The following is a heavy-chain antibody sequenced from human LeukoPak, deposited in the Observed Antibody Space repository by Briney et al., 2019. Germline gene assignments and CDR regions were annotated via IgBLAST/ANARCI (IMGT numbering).Heavy chain of an antibody. V-gene: IGHV4-59*01. J-gene: IGHJ4*02. Sequence: SETLSLTCTVSGGPISSYYWSWIRQPPGKGLEWIGYIYYSGSTNYNPSLKSRVTISVDTSKNQFSLKLSSVTAADTAVYYCARARAAAGTFDYWGQGTLVTVSS. CDR2: IYYSGST. CDR3: ARARAAAGTFDY. CDR1: GGPISSYY. D-gene: IGHD6-13*01.